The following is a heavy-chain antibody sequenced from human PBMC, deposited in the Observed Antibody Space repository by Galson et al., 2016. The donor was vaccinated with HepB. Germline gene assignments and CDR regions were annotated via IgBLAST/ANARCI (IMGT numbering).Heavy chain of an antibody. J-gene: IGHJ4*02. V-gene: IGHV3-49*03. CDR1: GFTFRNYA. D-gene: IGHD3-3*01. CDR2: IRSTTYGGTT. Sequence: SLRLSCAASGFTFRNYALSWFRQAPGKGLEWVAFIRSTTYGGTTEYAPSVKGRFTISRDESKSIAYLQMNSLRTEDTVIYYCARGDRDIDYWSHGPRSRGDYFDYWGQGTLVTVSS. CDR3: ARGDRDIDYWSHGPRSRGDYFDY.